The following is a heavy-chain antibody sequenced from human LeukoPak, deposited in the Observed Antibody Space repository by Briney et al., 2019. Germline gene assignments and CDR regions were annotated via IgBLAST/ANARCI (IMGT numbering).Heavy chain of an antibody. CDR2: ITDSGSTN. V-gene: IGHV3-11*01. CDR1: GFSFSDFY. Sequence: NAGGSLRLSCAAPGFSFSDFYMNWIRQAPGKGLEWVSYITDSGSTNFYADSVKGRFTISRDNAKNSLYLQMNSLRVEDTAIYYCARETSYGDYTYVDYWGQGTLVTVSS. CDR3: ARETSYGDYTYVDY. D-gene: IGHD4-17*01. J-gene: IGHJ4*02.